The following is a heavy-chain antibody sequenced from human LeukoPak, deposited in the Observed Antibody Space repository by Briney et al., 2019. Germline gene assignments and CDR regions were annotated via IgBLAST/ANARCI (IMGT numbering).Heavy chain of an antibody. J-gene: IGHJ4*02. D-gene: IGHD1-1*01. V-gene: IGHV3-48*01. CDR2: ISSIGATI. CDR1: GFTVSSNY. Sequence: GGSLRLSCAASGFTVSSNYMSWVRQATGKGLEWVSYISSIGATIYYADSVKGRFTISRDNAKNSLFLQMNSLRAEDTAVYYCARGPYKYVISANPDYWGQGTLVTVSS. CDR3: ARGPYKYVISANPDY.